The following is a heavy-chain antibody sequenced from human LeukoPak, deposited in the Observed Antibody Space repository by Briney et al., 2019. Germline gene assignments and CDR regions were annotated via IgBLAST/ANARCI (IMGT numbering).Heavy chain of an antibody. V-gene: IGHV3-23*01. CDR3: AKDGARYDYVWGSSRSRWFDP. D-gene: IGHD3-16*02. CDR1: GFTFSNYA. J-gene: IGHJ5*02. CDR2: ISGGGGST. Sequence: GGSLRLSCVASGFTFSNYAMIWVRQAPGKGLEWVSAISGGGGSTYYAGSVKGRFTISRDNSKSTAYLQMNSLRAEDTAVYYCAKDGARYDYVWGSSRSRWFDPWGQGTLVTVSS.